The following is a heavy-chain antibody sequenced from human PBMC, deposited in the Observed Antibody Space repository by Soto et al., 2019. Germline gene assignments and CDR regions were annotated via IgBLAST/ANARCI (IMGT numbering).Heavy chain of an antibody. Sequence: QVQLVQSGAEVKKPGASVKVSCKASGYTFTSYGISWVRQAPGQGLEWMGWISAYNGNTNYAQKLQGRVTMTTDTSTSTAYMELRSLRSDDTAVYYCAGDVNVVATTSHNSYYYGMDVWGQGTTVTVSS. V-gene: IGHV1-18*01. CDR3: AGDVNVVATTSHNSYYYGMDV. D-gene: IGHD5-12*01. CDR1: GYTFTSYG. J-gene: IGHJ6*02. CDR2: ISAYNGNT.